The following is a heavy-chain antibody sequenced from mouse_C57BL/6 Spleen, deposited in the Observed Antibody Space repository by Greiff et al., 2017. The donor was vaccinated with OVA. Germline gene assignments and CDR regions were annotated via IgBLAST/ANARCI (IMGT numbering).Heavy chain of an antibody. V-gene: IGHV1-72*01. CDR1: GYTFTSYW. D-gene: IGHD1-1*01. J-gene: IGHJ2*01. CDR2: IDPNSGGT. CDR3: ARSGEIYYGSSYYFDY. Sequence: QVHVKQPGAELVKPGASVKLSCKASGYTFTSYWMHWVKQRPGRGLEWIGRIDPNSGGTKYNEKFKSKATLTVDKPSSTAYMQLSSLTSEDSAVYYCARSGEIYYGSSYYFDYWGQGTTLTVSS.